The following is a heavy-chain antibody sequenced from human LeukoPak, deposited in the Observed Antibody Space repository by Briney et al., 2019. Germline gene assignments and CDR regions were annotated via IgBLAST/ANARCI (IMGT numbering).Heavy chain of an antibody. D-gene: IGHD7-27*01. CDR2: ISNDGSNK. CDR1: GFTFSSYD. Sequence: GGSLRLSCAASGFTFSSYDMHRVRQAPGKGLEWVAVISNDGSNKDYADSVKGRFTISRDNSKNTLYVQMNSLRSEDTAVYYCARDQSGVHFDLWGRGTLVTVSS. CDR3: ARDQSGVHFDL. J-gene: IGHJ2*01. V-gene: IGHV3-30-3*01.